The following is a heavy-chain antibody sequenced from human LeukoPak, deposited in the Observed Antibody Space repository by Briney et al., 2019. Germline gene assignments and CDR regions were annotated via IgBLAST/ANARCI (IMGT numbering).Heavy chain of an antibody. CDR1: GYTFINYG. Sequence: ASVKVSCKASGYTFINYGFTWVRQAPGQGLEWMGWISGYNGNTNYLQKFQGRVTMTTDTSTSTVYMELRSLSSDDTAVYYCARVSTNSRVGGYDPQWYFDLWGRGTLVTVSS. D-gene: IGHD5-12*01. CDR3: ARVSTNSRVGGYDPQWYFDL. CDR2: ISGYNGNT. V-gene: IGHV1-18*04. J-gene: IGHJ2*01.